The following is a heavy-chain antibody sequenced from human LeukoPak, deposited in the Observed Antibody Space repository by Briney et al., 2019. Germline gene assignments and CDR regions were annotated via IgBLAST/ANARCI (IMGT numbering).Heavy chain of an antibody. CDR2: MNPNSGNT. V-gene: IGHV1-8*01. D-gene: IGHD6-13*01. Sequence: GASVKVSCKASGYTFTSYDINWVRQATGQGLEWMGWMNPNSGNTGYALKFQGRVTMTRNTSISTAYMELSSLRSEDTAVYYCARIGQQLLGFDYWGQGTLVTVSS. CDR3: ARIGQQLLGFDY. CDR1: GYTFTSYD. J-gene: IGHJ4*02.